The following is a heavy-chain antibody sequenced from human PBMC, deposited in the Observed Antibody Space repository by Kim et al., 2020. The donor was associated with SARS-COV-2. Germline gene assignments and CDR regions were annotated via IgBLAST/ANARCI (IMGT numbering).Heavy chain of an antibody. CDR2: A. V-gene: IGHV1-69*01. J-gene: IGHJ4*02. D-gene: IGHD3-9*01. Sequence: ANYAQKFQGRVTITADESTSTAYMELSSLRSEDTAVYYCAREDILTQYDYWGQGTLVTVSS. CDR3: AREDILTQYDY.